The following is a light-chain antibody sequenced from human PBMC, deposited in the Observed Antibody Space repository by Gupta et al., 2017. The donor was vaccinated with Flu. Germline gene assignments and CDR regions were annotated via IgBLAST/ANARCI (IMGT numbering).Light chain of an antibody. CDR2: GAS. Sequence: GSLPLAPGERATPSCRARQSVRSTHLTWYHQKPGQAPRLLIYGASSWATGIPERFSGSGSGTHLTVTISRLEPEDIAVYYCQLYGGSLWTFGEGTKLEIK. CDR3: QLYGGSLWT. J-gene: IGKJ1*01. V-gene: IGKV3-20*01. CDR1: QSVRSTH.